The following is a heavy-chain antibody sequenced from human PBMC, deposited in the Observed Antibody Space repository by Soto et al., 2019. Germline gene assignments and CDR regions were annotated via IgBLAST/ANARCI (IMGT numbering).Heavy chain of an antibody. CDR2: IRDKANSYAT. V-gene: IGHV3-73*02. Sequence: EVQLVESGGGLVQPGGSLKLSCAASGFTFSGSAMHWVRQASGKGLEWVGRIRDKANSYATPYTASVKGRFTISRDDSKNTAYLQMNGLKTEDTAVYYCTRLYCGGDCDFDSWGQGTLVTVSS. CDR1: GFTFSGSA. CDR3: TRLYCGGDCDFDS. D-gene: IGHD2-21*02. J-gene: IGHJ4*02.